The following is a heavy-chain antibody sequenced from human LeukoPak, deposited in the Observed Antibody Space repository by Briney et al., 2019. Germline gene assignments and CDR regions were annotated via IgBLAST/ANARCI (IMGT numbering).Heavy chain of an antibody. D-gene: IGHD5-12*01. V-gene: IGHV4-39*01. J-gene: IGHJ2*01. CDR1: GGSISSSSYY. Sequence: SETLSLTCTVSGGSISSSSYYWGWIRQPPGKGLEWIGSIYYSGSTYYNPSLKSRVTISVDTSKNQFSLKLSSVTAADTAVYYCAGHRQDAIVAWLASPYWYFDLWGRGTLVTVSS. CDR3: AGHRQDAIVAWLASPYWYFDL. CDR2: IYYSGST.